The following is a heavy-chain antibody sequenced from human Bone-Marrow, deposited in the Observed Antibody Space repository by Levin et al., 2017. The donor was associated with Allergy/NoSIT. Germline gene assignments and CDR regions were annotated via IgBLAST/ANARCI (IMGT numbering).Heavy chain of an antibody. V-gene: IGHV4-59*01. CDR1: GGSISSYY. CDR3: ARQLQDYAFDI. J-gene: IGHJ3*02. CDR2: IYYNGNT. Sequence: SQTLSLTCTVSGGSISSYYWSWIRPPPGKGLEWIGYIYYNGNTNYSPSLKSRVTISVYTSNNQFFLDLNSVTAADTAVYYCARQLQDYAFDIWGQGTMVTVSS. D-gene: IGHD2-2*01.